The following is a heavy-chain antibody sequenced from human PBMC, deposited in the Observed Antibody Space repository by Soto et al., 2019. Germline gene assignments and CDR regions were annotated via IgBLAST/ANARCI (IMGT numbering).Heavy chain of an antibody. D-gene: IGHD1-26*01. V-gene: IGHV1-46*02. CDR1: GYTFNTYY. J-gene: IGHJ4*02. CDR3: ARDDSGFSGSHYIDYFNY. CDR2: IHPSGGGT. Sequence: ASVKVSCKPSGYTFNTYYLHWVRQAPGQALEWMGVIHPSGGGTTYAQKFQGRVTFTRDTSAGTVYMQLSSLTSEDTAVYYCARDDSGFSGSHYIDYFNYWGQGALVTVSS.